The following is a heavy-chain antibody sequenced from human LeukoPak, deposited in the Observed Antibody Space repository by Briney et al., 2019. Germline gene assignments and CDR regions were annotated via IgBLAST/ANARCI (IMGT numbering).Heavy chain of an antibody. CDR3: AKELGHALPFDY. CDR2: IKYDGSST. V-gene: IGHV3-74*01. Sequence: GGSLRLSCVDSGFTFSSHWMHWVRQAPGKGLVWVSRIKYDGSSTNYADSVKGRFTISRDNAKNTLYLQMNSLRDEDTAIYYCAKELGHALPFDYWGQGTLVTVSS. CDR1: GFTFSSHW. D-gene: IGHD2-2*01. J-gene: IGHJ4*02.